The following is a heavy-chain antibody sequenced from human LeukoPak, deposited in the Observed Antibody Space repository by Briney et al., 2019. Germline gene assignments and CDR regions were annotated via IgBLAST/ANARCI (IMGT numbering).Heavy chain of an antibody. J-gene: IGHJ4*02. V-gene: IGHV4-31*03. Sequence: PSETLSLTCTVSGGSISSGGYYWSWIRQHPGKGLEWIGYIYYSGSTYYNPSLKSRVTISVDTSKNQFSLKLSSVTAADTAVYYCARVRLRLGELSPSFDYWGQGTLATVSS. CDR3: ARVRLRLGELSPSFDY. D-gene: IGHD3-16*02. CDR2: IYYSGST. CDR1: GGSISSGGYY.